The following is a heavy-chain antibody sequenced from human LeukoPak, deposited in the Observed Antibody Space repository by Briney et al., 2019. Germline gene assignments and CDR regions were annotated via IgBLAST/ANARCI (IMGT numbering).Heavy chain of an antibody. Sequence: ASVKVSCKASGYTFTGYYMHWVRQAPGQGLEWMGWINPNSGGTNYAQKFQGRVTMTRDTSTSTVYMELSSLRSEDTAVYYCARDIARINRGFDYWGQGTLVTVSS. CDR2: INPNSGGT. J-gene: IGHJ4*02. D-gene: IGHD2-15*01. V-gene: IGHV1-2*02. CDR3: ARDIARINRGFDY. CDR1: GYTFTGYY.